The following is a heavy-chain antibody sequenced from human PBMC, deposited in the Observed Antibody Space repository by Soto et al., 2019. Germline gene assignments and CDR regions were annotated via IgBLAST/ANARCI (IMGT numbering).Heavy chain of an antibody. J-gene: IGHJ5*02. CDR3: ARIRGTTKENWFDP. V-gene: IGHV2-26*01. CDR1: GFSLSNARMG. CDR2: IFSNDEK. Sequence: QVTLKVSGPVLVKPTETLTLTCTVSGFSLSNARMGVSWIRQPPGKALEWLAHIFSNDEKSYRTSLKSRLTISKDPSKSQVVLTMTNMDPVDTATYFCARIRGTTKENWFDPWGQGTLVTVSS. D-gene: IGHD1-7*01.